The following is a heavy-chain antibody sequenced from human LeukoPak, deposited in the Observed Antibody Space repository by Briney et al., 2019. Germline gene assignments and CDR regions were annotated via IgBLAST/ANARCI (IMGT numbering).Heavy chain of an antibody. CDR3: ARGERTRKYIVVVPAARGGAWFDP. CDR1: GGSFSGYY. Sequence: PSETLSLTCAVYGGSFSGYYWSWIRQPPGKGLEWIGEINHSGSTNYNPSLKSRVTISVDTSKNQFSLKLSSVTAADTAVYYCARGERTRKYIVVVPAARGGAWFDPWGQGTLVTVSS. CDR2: INHSGST. V-gene: IGHV4-34*01. D-gene: IGHD2-2*01. J-gene: IGHJ5*02.